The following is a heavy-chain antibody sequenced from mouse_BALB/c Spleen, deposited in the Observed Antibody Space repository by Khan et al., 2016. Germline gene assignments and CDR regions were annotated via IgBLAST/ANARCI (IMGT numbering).Heavy chain of an antibody. J-gene: IGHJ3*01. V-gene: IGHV9-2-1*01. D-gene: IGHD1-1*02. CDR3: AGVVAY. CDR2: INTETGEA. CDR1: GYTFTDYS. Sequence: QIQLVQSGPELKKPGETVKISCKASGYTFTDYSMHWMKQAPGKDLKWMGWINTETGEATYADDFKGRFAFSLETSASTAYLQINNLKNEDTATYVCAGVVAYWGQGTLVTVSA.